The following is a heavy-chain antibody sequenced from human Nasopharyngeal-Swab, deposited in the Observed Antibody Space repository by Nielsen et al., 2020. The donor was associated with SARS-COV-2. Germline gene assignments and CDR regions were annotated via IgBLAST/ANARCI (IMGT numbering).Heavy chain of an antibody. V-gene: IGHV3-30*18. Sequence: GESLKISCAASAFTFSSYGMHWVRQAPGKGLEWVAVISYDGTNKYYADSVKGRFTISRDNSKNTLYLQMNSLRAEDTAVYYCAKERFPPLTSGFYYGPFDYWGQGTLVTVSS. D-gene: IGHD3-22*01. J-gene: IGHJ4*02. CDR1: AFTFSSYG. CDR3: AKERFPPLTSGFYYGPFDY. CDR2: ISYDGTNK.